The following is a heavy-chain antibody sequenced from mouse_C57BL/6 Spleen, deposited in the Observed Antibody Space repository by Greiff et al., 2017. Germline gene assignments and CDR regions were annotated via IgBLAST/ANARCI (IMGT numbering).Heavy chain of an antibody. D-gene: IGHD1-1*01. V-gene: IGHV1-19*01. CDR1: GYTFTDYY. J-gene: IGHJ4*01. CDR2: INPYNGGT. CDR3: ARKLITTVVGAMDY. Sequence: EVQRVASGPVLVKPGASVKMSCKASGYTFTDYYMNWVKQSHGKSLEWIGVINPYNGGTSYNQKFKGKATLTVDKSSSTAYMELNSLTSEDSAVYYCARKLITTVVGAMDYWGQGTSVTVSS.